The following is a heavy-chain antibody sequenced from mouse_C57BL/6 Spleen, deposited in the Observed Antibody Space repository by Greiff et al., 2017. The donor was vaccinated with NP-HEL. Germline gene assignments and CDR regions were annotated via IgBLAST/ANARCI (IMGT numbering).Heavy chain of an antibody. Sequence: QVQLQQPGAELVKPGASVKMSCKASGYTFTSYWITWVKQRPGPGLEWIGDIYPGSGSTHYNEQFKSKATLTVDTSSSTAYMQLSSLTSEDSAVYYCAREEVDYDGNYYAMDYWGQGTSVTVSS. V-gene: IGHV1-55*01. CDR2: IYPGSGST. J-gene: IGHJ4*01. CDR3: AREEVDYDGNYYAMDY. D-gene: IGHD2-4*01. CDR1: GYTFTSYW.